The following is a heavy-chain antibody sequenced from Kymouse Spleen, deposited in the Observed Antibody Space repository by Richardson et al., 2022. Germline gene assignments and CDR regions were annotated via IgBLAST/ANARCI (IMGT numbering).Heavy chain of an antibody. V-gene: IGHV4-31*03. CDR1: GGSISSGGYY. CDR2: IYYSGST. J-gene: IGHJ6*02. CDR3: AREGTMVRGVYYYYYGMDV. D-gene: IGHD3-10*01. Sequence: QVQLQESGPGLVKPSQTLSLTCTVSGGSISSGGYYWSWIRQHPGKGLEWIGYIYYSGSTYYNPSLKSRVTISVDTSKNQFSLKLSSVTAADTAVYYCAREGTMVRGVYYYYYGMDVWGQGTTVTVSS.